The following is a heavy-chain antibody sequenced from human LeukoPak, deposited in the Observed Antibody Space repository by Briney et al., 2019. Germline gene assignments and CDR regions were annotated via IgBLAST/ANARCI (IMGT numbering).Heavy chain of an antibody. CDR3: ARDEGYHYYAMDV. CDR2: IYTSGST. J-gene: IGHJ6*02. V-gene: IGHV4-61*02. CDR1: GGSISSGHNY. Sequence: SQTLSLTCTVSGGSISSGHNYWSWIRQPAGKGLAWIGRIYTSGSTDYNPSLKSRVTISVDASKNQFSLKLSSVTAADTAVYYCARDEGYHYYAMDVWGQGTTVTVSS.